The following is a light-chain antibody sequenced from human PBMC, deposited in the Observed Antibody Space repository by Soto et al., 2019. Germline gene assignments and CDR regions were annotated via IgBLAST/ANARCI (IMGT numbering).Light chain of an antibody. CDR2: EGS. Sequence: QSALTQPASVSGSPGQSITISCTGTSSDVGSYNFVSWYQQHPGKAPKLMIYEGSNRPSGVSNRFSGYKSGNTASLTISGIQAEDDADYYCCSYAGSSTLVVFGGGTKVTVL. CDR3: CSYAGSSTLVV. CDR1: SSDVGSYNF. V-gene: IGLV2-23*01. J-gene: IGLJ2*01.